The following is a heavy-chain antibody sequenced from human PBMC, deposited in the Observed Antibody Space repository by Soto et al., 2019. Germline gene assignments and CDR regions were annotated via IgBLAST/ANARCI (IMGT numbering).Heavy chain of an antibody. CDR2: IYYSGST. CDR3: ARPYGKHAFDI. D-gene: IGHD3-10*01. Sequence: QVQLQESGPGLVKPSETLSVTCTVSGGSISSYYWSWIRQPPGKGLEWIGYIYYSGSTNYNPSLKSRVTISVDTSKNQFSLKLSSVTAADTAVYYCARPYGKHAFDIWGHRTTVTVSS. V-gene: IGHV4-59*01. CDR1: GGSISSYY. J-gene: IGHJ3*02.